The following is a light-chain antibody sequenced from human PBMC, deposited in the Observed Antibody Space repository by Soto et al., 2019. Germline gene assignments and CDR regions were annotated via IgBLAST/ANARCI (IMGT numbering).Light chain of an antibody. Sequence: EIVLTQSPGTLSLSPGERATLSCRASQTVTSAYMAWYQQKPGQAPNLLIYAASTRAVGIPDRFSASGSGTDFTLTISRLEPEDLAVYYCQQYSESPRTFGQGTKVEVK. J-gene: IGKJ1*01. CDR1: QTVTSAY. V-gene: IGKV3-20*01. CDR2: AAS. CDR3: QQYSESPRT.